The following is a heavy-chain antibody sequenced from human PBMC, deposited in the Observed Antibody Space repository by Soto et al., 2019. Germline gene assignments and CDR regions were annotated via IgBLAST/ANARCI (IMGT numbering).Heavy chain of an antibody. D-gene: IGHD5-12*01. V-gene: IGHV4-59*01. CDR1: GAPINSDY. CDR3: ARFTYKSGFNWFDP. Sequence: SETMSLTCTVSGAPINSDYWSWIRQSPGKGLEWIGYISHIVSTDYNPSLKSRVTISIDKSKNQFSLNLRSVTAADTAVYFCARFTYKSGFNWFDPWGQGTQVTVSS. CDR2: ISHIVST. J-gene: IGHJ5*02.